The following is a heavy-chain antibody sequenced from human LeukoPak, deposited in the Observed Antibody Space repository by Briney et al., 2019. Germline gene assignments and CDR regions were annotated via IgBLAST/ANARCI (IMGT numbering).Heavy chain of an antibody. Sequence: GGSLRLSCAASGFTFSSYEMNWVRQAPGKGLEWVSYISSSGSTIYYADSVRGRFTISRDNAKNSLYLQMNSLRAEDTAVYYCARDEWELTTPFDYWGQGTLVTVSS. CDR2: ISSSGSTI. V-gene: IGHV3-48*03. D-gene: IGHD1-26*01. CDR1: GFTFSSYE. CDR3: ARDEWELTTPFDY. J-gene: IGHJ4*02.